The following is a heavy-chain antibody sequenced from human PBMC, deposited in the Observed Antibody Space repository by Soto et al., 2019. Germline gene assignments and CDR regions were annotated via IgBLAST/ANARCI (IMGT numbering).Heavy chain of an antibody. CDR3: ARGPGGSYYWFDY. V-gene: IGHV1-46*01. J-gene: IGHJ4*02. CDR1: GYTFTSYY. CDR2: INASGGST. Sequence: GASVKVSCKASGYTFTSYYMHWVRQAPGQGLEWMGIINASGGSTGYAQKFQGRVTVTRDTSTGTVYMELSSLRSEDTAVYYCARGPGGSYYWFDYWGQGTLVTVSS. D-gene: IGHD1-26*01.